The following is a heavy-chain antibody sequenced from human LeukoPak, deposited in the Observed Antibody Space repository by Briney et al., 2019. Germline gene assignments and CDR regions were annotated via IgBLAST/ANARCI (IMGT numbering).Heavy chain of an antibody. V-gene: IGHV3-33*01. D-gene: IGHD3-22*01. CDR2: IWYDGSNK. Sequence: GGSLRLSCAASGFTFSSYGMHWVRQAPGKGLEWVAFIWYDGSNKYYADSVKGRFTISRDNSKNTLYLQMNSLRAEDTAVYYCARDQGKGYYDSSGYFGYWGQGTLVTVSS. CDR1: GFTFSSYG. CDR3: ARDQGKGYYDSSGYFGY. J-gene: IGHJ4*02.